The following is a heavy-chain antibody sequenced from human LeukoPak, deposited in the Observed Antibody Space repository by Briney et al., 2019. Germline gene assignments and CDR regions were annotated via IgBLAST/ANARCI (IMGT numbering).Heavy chain of an antibody. J-gene: IGHJ3*01. Sequence: PGGSLRLSCEASGFTISSYWMTWVRQAPGKGLEWVANIKQDGSKKYYVDSVKGRFTISRDNAKNSLYLQMSNLRAEDSAVYYCASDPPCGNDNFDVWGQGTLVTVSS. V-gene: IGHV3-7*01. CDR3: ASDPPCGNDNFDV. CDR1: GFTISSYW. D-gene: IGHD3-22*01. CDR2: IKQDGSKK.